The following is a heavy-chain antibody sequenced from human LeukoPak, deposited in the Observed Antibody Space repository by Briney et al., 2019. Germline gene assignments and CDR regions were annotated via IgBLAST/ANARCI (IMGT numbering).Heavy chain of an antibody. J-gene: IGHJ4*02. CDR2: IYSGGTT. D-gene: IGHD3-22*01. V-gene: IGHV3-66*01. CDR3: ARGAYYYDSSGYYFDL. Sequence: PGGSLRLSCAAFEFTVSSNYMSWVRQAPGKGLEWVSVIYSGGTTYYADSVKGRFTISRDDSTNTLLLQMISLRAEDTAVYFCARGAYYYDSSGYYFDLWGQGTLVTVSS. CDR1: EFTVSSNY.